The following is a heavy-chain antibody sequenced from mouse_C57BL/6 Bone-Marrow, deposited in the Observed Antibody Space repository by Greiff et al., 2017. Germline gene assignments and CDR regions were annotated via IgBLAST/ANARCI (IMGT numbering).Heavy chain of an antibody. CDR1: GYTFTSYW. V-gene: IGHV1-55*01. D-gene: IGHD1-1*01. Sequence: VQLQQPGAELVKPGASVKMSCKASGYTFTSYWITWVKQRPGQGLEWIGDIYPGSGSTNYNEKFKSKATLTVDTSSSTAYMQLSSLTSEDSAVYYCARLWSYYYGSSYYFDYWGQGTTLTVSS. J-gene: IGHJ2*01. CDR3: ARLWSYYYGSSYYFDY. CDR2: IYPGSGST.